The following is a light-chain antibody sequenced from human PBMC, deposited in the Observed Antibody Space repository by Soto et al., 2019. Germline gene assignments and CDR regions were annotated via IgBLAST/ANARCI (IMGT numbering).Light chain of an antibody. CDR3: CSYAGSYTLGV. CDR1: SSDVGGYNY. J-gene: IGLJ2*01. Sequence: QSVLTKPRSVSGSPGQSVTISCTETSSDVGGYNYVSWYQQHPGKAPKLMIYDVSKRPSGVPDRFSGSKSGNTASLTISGLQAEDEADYYCCSYAGSYTLGVFGGGTKLTVL. V-gene: IGLV2-11*01. CDR2: DVS.